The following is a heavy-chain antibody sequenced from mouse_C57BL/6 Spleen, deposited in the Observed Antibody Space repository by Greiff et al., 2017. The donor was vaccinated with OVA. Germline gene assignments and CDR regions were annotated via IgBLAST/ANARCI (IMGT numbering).Heavy chain of an antibody. Sequence: QVQLQQSGPELVKPGASVKISCKASGYTFTDYYINWVKQRPGQGLEWIGWIFPGSGSTYYNEKFKGKATLTVDKSSSTAYMLLSSLTSEYSAVYFCARRVYSNYVSYWYFDVWGTGTTVTVSS. CDR3: ARRVYSNYVSYWYFDV. CDR1: GYTFTDYY. V-gene: IGHV1-75*01. CDR2: IFPGSGST. D-gene: IGHD2-5*01. J-gene: IGHJ1*03.